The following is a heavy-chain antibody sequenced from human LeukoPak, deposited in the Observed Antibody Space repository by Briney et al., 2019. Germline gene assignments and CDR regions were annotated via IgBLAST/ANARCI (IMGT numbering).Heavy chain of an antibody. D-gene: IGHD1-26*01. Sequence: GGSLRLPCAASGFTFSSYAMSWVRQAPGKGLEWVSAISGSGGSTYYADSVKGRFTISRDNSKNTLYLQMNSLRAEDTAVYYCAKGSGSYRGYFDYWGQGTLVTVSS. CDR3: AKGSGSYRGYFDY. V-gene: IGHV3-23*01. CDR2: ISGSGGST. J-gene: IGHJ4*02. CDR1: GFTFSSYA.